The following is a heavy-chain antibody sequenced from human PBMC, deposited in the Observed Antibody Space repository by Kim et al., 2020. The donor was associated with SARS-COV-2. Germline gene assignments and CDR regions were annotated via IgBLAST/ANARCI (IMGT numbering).Heavy chain of an antibody. D-gene: IGHD6-13*01. J-gene: IGHJ4*02. Sequence: SETLSLTCTVSGGSISSSSYYWGWIRQPPGKGLEWIGSIYYSGSTYYNPSLKSRVTISVDTSKNQFSLKLSSVTAADTAVYYCARHASYSSSWHGLYYFDYWGQGTLVTVSS. CDR3: ARHASYSSSWHGLYYFDY. CDR1: GGSISSSSYY. CDR2: IYYSGST. V-gene: IGHV4-39*01.